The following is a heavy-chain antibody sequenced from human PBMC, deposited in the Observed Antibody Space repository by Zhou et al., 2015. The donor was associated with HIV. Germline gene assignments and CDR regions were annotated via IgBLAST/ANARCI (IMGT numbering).Heavy chain of an antibody. CDR2: VSGSGGNS. Sequence: EVRLLESGGGLVQPGRSLRLSCAASGFTFSSYGMAWFRQAPGKGLQWVSAVSGSGGNSWISDSLKDRFSISRDNSKNTLYLQMNSLRAEDTAVYYCARVITIFGVGYYGMDVWGQGTMVTVS. CDR1: GFTFSSYG. CDR3: ARVITIFGVGYYGMDV. J-gene: IGHJ6*02. V-gene: IGHV3-23*01. D-gene: IGHD3-3*01.